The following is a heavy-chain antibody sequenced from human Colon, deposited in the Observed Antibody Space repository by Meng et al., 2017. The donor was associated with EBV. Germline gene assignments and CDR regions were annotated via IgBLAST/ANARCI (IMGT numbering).Heavy chain of an antibody. D-gene: IGHD4-17*01. V-gene: IGHV4-39*01. Sequence: QMQLQGPGPGLWKPSHTLSLTCTVSVGSLDNSDYFWDWFRQPPGKGLEWIGSVRYSGTAYYNPSLTSRVTISVDTSKNQFSLNLSSLTAADTAVYYCARHVYGDSYGFWGQGTLVTVSS. CDR1: VGSLDNSDYF. CDR2: VRYSGTA. J-gene: IGHJ4*02. CDR3: ARHVYGDSYGF.